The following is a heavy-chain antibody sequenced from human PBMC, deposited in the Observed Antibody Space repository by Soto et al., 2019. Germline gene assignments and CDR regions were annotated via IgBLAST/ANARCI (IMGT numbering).Heavy chain of an antibody. J-gene: IGHJ6*02. Sequence: QGQLVQSGDEVKKPGASVKVSCKASGYIFVNYGIAWVRQAPGQGLEWMGWISPYTGNTHSATKVQGRLTMTTDTSTSTAYMDLGSLTSDDTAVYYCVMEDNYVTPTPQDVWGQGTTVTVSS. V-gene: IGHV1-18*01. CDR2: ISPYTGNT. D-gene: IGHD3-16*01. CDR3: VMEDNYVTPTPQDV. CDR1: GYIFVNYG.